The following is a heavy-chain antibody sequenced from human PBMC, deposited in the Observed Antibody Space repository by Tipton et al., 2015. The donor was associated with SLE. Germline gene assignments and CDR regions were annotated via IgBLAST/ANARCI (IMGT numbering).Heavy chain of an antibody. D-gene: IGHD7-27*01. CDR3: ARVKNWGLVDS. CDR2: IYYSGST. CDR1: GGSISSSY. J-gene: IGHJ4*02. Sequence: TLSLTCTVSGGSISSSYWSWIRQPPGKGLEWIGYIYYSGSTNYNPSLKSRVTISVDMSKNQFSLKLRSVTAADTAVYYCARVKNWGLVDSWGQGTLVTVSS. V-gene: IGHV4-59*01.